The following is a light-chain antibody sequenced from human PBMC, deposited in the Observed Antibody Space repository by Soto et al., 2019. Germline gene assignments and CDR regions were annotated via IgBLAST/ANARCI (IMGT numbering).Light chain of an antibody. CDR1: QSVTSSY. CDR3: QQYGSSPLT. Sequence: EIVFTQSPCTLSLSPVERSTLSCRASQSVTSSYLAWYQQKPGQAPRLLIYGASSRATGIPDRFSGSGSGTDFTLTISRLEPEDFAVYYCQQYGSSPLTFGGGTKVDIK. CDR2: GAS. J-gene: IGKJ4*01. V-gene: IGKV3-20*01.